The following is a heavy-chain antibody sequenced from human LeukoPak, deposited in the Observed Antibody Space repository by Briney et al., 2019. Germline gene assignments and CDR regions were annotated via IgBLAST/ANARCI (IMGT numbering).Heavy chain of an antibody. CDR1: GFTFSSYG. V-gene: IGHV3-23*01. CDR3: AKDILRWSFDY. J-gene: IGHJ4*02. Sequence: PGRSLRLSCAASGFTFSSYGMHWVRQAPGKGLEWVSGIGGDSRTHYADSVEGRFTISRDTSKNMLYLQMNNLRAEDTAVYYCAKDILRWSFDYWGQGTLVTVSS. CDR2: IGGDSRT. D-gene: IGHD4-23*01.